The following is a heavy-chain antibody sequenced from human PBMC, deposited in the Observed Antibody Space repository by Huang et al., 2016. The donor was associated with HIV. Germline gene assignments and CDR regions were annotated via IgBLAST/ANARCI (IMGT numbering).Heavy chain of an antibody. CDR1: GGSFRNYF. V-gene: IGHV4-34*01. CDR2: ITHRGRT. Sequence: QVHLQQWGAGLLKPSETLSLTCAVYGGSFRNYFWSWIRQPPGKGLEWIGEITHRGRTSYSPSLKSRVTISVDTSKNQFSLKLSSVTAADTAVYYCARVEINTLTGYFSSFDNWGQGTLVTVSS. J-gene: IGHJ4*02. CDR3: ARVEINTLTGYFSSFDN. D-gene: IGHD3-9*01.